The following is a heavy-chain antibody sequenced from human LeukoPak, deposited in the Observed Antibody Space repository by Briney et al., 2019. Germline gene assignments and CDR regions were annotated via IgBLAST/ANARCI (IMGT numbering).Heavy chain of an antibody. V-gene: IGHV3-23*01. J-gene: IGHJ4*02. D-gene: IGHD6-13*01. Sequence: GGSLRLSCAASGFTFSSYSMNWVRQAPGKGLEWVAAISGSGGSTYYAYSVTGRFTISRENSKNTLYLQMNSLRAEDTAVYYCAKAGIAAVTRAPFDYWGQGTLVTVSS. CDR1: GFTFSSYS. CDR3: AKAGIAAVTRAPFDY. CDR2: ISGSGGST.